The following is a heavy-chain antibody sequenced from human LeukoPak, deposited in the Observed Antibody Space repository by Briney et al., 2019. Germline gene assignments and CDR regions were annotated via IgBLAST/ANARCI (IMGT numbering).Heavy chain of an antibody. CDR2: IHPNNGDT. CDR3: ARDGPAQMVDLDY. J-gene: IGHJ4*02. V-gene: IGHV1-2*02. D-gene: IGHD3-10*01. CDR1: GYTFSGTGWY. Sequence: ASVKVSCKASGYTFSGTGWYLYWLRQAPGQGLECIGWIHPNNGDTAYAQKFEGRVAMTRDTSISTAYMELRRLRPDDTAVYFCARDGPAQMVDLDYWGQGTLVTVSS.